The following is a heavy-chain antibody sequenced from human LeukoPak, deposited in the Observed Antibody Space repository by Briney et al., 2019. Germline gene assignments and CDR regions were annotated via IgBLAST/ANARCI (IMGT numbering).Heavy chain of an antibody. J-gene: IGHJ4*02. Sequence: ASVKVSCKASGCTFTGYYMHWVRQAPGQGLEWMGWINPNSGGTNYAQKFQGRVTMTRDTSISTAYMELSRLRSDDTAVYYCARGPLNWNYVGVKKVPYFDYWGQGTLVTVSS. CDR2: INPNSGGT. V-gene: IGHV1-2*02. CDR1: GCTFTGYY. D-gene: IGHD1-7*01. CDR3: ARGPLNWNYVGVKKVPYFDY.